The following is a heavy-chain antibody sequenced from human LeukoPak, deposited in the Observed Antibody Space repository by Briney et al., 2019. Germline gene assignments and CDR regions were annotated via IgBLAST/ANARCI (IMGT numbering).Heavy chain of an antibody. CDR3: ARVRSSWFHRYYFDY. Sequence: ASVKVSCKASGYTFTSYDINWVRQATGQGLEWMGWMNPNSGNTGYAQKFQGRVTMTRSTSISTAYMELSSLRSEDTAVYYCARVRSSWFHRYYFDYWRQGTLVTVSS. J-gene: IGHJ4*02. D-gene: IGHD6-13*01. V-gene: IGHV1-8*01. CDR2: MNPNSGNT. CDR1: GYTFTSYD.